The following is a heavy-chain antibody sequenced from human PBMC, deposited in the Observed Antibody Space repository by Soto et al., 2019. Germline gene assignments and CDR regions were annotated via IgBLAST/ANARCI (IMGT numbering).Heavy chain of an antibody. V-gene: IGHV3-48*02. Sequence: EVQLVESGGCLVQPGGSLRLSCAAYGFTFSNYGMNCVRQAPGKGLAWVSYISSSIATIQYADSVKGRFTISRDNAKNSLYLQMNSLRDEDTAVYYCARGGAARPDYWGQGTLVTVSS. J-gene: IGHJ4*02. D-gene: IGHD6-6*01. CDR2: ISSSIATI. CDR3: ARGGAARPDY. CDR1: GFTFSNYG.